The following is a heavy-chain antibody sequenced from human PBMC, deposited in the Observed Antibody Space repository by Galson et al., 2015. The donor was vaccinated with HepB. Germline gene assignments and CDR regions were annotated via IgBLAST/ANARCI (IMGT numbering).Heavy chain of an antibody. CDR1: GFTFSDAR. Sequence: SLRLSCAASGFTFSDARMSWVRQAPGKGLEWVGRIKSKTESGTTDYAAPVKGRFTISRDDSKNTLFLQMNSLKTEDTAVYHCTREVELGYCSSTTCSNWFDPWGQGTLVTVSS. CDR2: IKSKTESGTT. J-gene: IGHJ5*02. V-gene: IGHV3-15*01. D-gene: IGHD2-2*01. CDR3: TREVELGYCSSTTCSNWFDP.